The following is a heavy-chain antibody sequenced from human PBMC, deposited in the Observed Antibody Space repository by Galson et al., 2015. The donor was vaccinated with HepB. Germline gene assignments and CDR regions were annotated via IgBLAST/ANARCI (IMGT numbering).Heavy chain of an antibody. D-gene: IGHD6-19*01. CDR2: ISSSSSTI. CDR3: ARDGQQWLVAHAFDI. Sequence: SLRLSCAASGFTFSSYGMNWVRQAPGKGLEWVSYISSSSSTIYYADSVKGRFTISRDNAKNSLFLLMNSLRAEDTAFYYCARDGQQWLVAHAFDIWGQGTMVTVSS. CDR1: GFTFSSYG. V-gene: IGHV3-48*01. J-gene: IGHJ3*02.